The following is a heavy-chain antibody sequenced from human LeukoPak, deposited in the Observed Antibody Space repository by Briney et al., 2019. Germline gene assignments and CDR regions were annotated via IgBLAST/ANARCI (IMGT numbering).Heavy chain of an antibody. J-gene: IGHJ5*02. V-gene: IGHV1-24*01. Sequence: ASVKVSCKVSGYTLTELSMHWVRQAPGKGLEWMGGFDPEDGETIYAQNFQGRLSMTSDTSTSTAYMELSSLRSEDTAIYYCTRTINSWFDPWGQGTPVSVSS. CDR3: TRTINSWFDP. CDR2: FDPEDGET. D-gene: IGHD3-9*01. CDR1: GYTLTELS.